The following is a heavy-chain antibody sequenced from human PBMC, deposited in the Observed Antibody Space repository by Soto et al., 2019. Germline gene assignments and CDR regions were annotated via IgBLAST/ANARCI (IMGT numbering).Heavy chain of an antibody. V-gene: IGHV3-11*01. Sequence: GGSLRLSCAASGFTFSDYYMSWIRQAPGKGLEWVSYISSSGSTIYYADSVKGRFTISRDNAKNSLYLQMNSLRAEDTAVYYCARVIKSVSTYMDVWGKGTTVTVSS. CDR2: ISSSGSTI. D-gene: IGHD3-16*02. CDR1: GFTFSDYY. CDR3: ARVIKSVSTYMDV. J-gene: IGHJ6*03.